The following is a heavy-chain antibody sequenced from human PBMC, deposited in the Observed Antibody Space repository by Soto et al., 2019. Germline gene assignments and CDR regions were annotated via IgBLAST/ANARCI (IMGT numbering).Heavy chain of an antibody. CDR3: ALPAEGVVHRFDY. Sequence: EVQLLESGGGLVQPGGSLRLSCVASVLTLSSFAMNWVRQVPGKGLEWVSVIKAGDTSTIYADSVKGRFTLSRDNSKNTVYLQMSSLRGEDTAVYYCALPAEGVVHRFDYWGPGTLVSVSS. CDR1: VLTLSSFA. V-gene: IGHV3-23*01. D-gene: IGHD3-3*01. J-gene: IGHJ4*02. CDR2: IKAGDTST.